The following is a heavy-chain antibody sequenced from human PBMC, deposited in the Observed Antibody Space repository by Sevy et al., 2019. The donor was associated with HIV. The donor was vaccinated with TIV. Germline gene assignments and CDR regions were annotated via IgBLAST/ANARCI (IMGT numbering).Heavy chain of an antibody. D-gene: IGHD3-22*01. CDR3: GRDRYYDGSGYYYYYYGMDV. V-gene: IGHV3-66*01. CDR1: GFTVSGNY. J-gene: IGHJ6*02. Sequence: GGSLRLSCEASGFTVSGNYMAWVRLAPGKGLEWVSLIDSGGSTYYADSVKGRFTISRDNAKNTLYLQMNPLRAEDTAVYFCGRDRYYDGSGYYYYYYGMDVWGQGTTVTVSS. CDR2: IDSGGST.